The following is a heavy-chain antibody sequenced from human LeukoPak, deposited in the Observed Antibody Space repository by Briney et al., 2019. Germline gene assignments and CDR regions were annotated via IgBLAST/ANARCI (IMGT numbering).Heavy chain of an antibody. J-gene: IGHJ3*01. CDR3: AKDRRLSTTGTTYLPDAFDF. Sequence: GGSLRLSCAGSEFTFSSYAMSWVRQAPGKGLEWVAFIRYDGRNKYYADSVKGRFTISRDNSKNTLYLQMNSLRAEDTAVYYCAKDRRLSTTGTTYLPDAFDFWGQGTMVTVSS. CDR2: IRYDGRNK. D-gene: IGHD1-1*01. V-gene: IGHV3-30*02. CDR1: EFTFSSYA.